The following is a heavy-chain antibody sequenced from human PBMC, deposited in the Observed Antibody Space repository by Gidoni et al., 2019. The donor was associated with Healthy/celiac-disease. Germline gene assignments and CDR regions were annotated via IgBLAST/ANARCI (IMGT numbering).Heavy chain of an antibody. D-gene: IGHD2-15*01. CDR1: GGSVSSGSYH. Sequence: QVQLQESGPGLVKPSETLSLTRTVSGGSVSSGSYHVSWIRQPPGKGLGWIGYNYYSGSTNYNPSRKSRVTISVDTSKNQFSLKLSSVTAADTAVYYCARASTGYCSGGSCYDGGYWGQGTLVTVSS. V-gene: IGHV4-61*01. J-gene: IGHJ4*02. CDR2: NYYSGST. CDR3: ARASTGYCSGGSCYDGGY.